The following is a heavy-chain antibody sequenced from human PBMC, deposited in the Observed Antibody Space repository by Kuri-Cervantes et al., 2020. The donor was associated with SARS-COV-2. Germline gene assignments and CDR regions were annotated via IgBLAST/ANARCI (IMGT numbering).Heavy chain of an antibody. J-gene: IGHJ3*02. V-gene: IGHV3-30-3*01. D-gene: IGHD1-26*01. CDR1: GFTFSSYA. Sequence: GESLKISCAASGFTFSSYAMHWVRQAPGKGLEWVAVISYDGSNKYYADSVKGRFTISRDNSKNTLYLQMNSLRAVDTAVYYCARGQENSGSFRSMGIGAFDIWGQGTMVTVSS. CDR2: ISYDGSNK. CDR3: ARGQENSGSFRSMGIGAFDI.